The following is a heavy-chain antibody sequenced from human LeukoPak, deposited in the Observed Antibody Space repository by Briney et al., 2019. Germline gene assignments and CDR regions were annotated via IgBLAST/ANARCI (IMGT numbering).Heavy chain of an antibody. J-gene: IGHJ2*01. V-gene: IGHV4-31*03. Sequence: SETLSLTCTVSGGSISSGDYYWSWIRQHPGKGLEWIGYIYYSGSTYYNPSLKSRVTISVDTSKNQFSLELSSVTAADTAVYYCARRLSANWYFDLWGRGTLVTVSS. CDR3: ARRLSANWYFDL. CDR2: IYYSGST. D-gene: IGHD2/OR15-2a*01. CDR1: GGSISSGDYY.